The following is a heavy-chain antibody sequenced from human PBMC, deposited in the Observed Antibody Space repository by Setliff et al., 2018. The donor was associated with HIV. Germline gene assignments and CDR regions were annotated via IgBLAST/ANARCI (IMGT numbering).Heavy chain of an antibody. CDR1: GGSFSGYC. D-gene: IGHD6-13*01. J-gene: IGHJ6*03. Sequence: SETLSLTCAVYGGSFSGYCWSWIRQPPGKGLERIGEIKHSGSTNYNPSLKSRVTTSVDTSKNQFSLKLSSVTAADTAVYYCARVSCSSWYSIPRYYYYSVDVWGTGTTVTVSS. V-gene: IGHV4-34*01. CDR3: ARVSCSSWYSIPRYYYYSVDV. CDR2: IKHSGST.